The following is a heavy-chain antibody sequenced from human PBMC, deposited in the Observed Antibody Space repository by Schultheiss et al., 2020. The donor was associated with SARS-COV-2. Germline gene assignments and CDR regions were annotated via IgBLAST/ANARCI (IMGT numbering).Heavy chain of an antibody. Sequence: GESLKISCAASGFTFSSYAMSWVRQAPGKGLEWVSAISGSGGSTYYADSVKGRFTISRDNSKNTLYLQMNSLRAEDTAVYYCATASVGANDYWGQGTLVTVSS. D-gene: IGHD1-26*01. CDR3: ATASVGANDY. CDR1: GFTFSSYA. J-gene: IGHJ4*02. CDR2: ISGSGGST. V-gene: IGHV3-23*01.